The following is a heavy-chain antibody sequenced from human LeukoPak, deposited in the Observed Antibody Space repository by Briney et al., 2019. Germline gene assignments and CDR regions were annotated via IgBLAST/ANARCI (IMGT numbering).Heavy chain of an antibody. J-gene: IGHJ4*02. CDR3: AKDSYSSGWYRFDY. V-gene: IGHV3-9*01. Sequence: GRSLRLSCAASGFTFDDYAMHWVRQAPGKGLEWVSGTSWNSGSIGYADSVKGRFTISRDNAKNSLYLQMNSLRAEDTALYYCAKDSYSSGWYRFDYWGQGTLVTVSS. D-gene: IGHD6-19*01. CDR2: TSWNSGSI. CDR1: GFTFDDYA.